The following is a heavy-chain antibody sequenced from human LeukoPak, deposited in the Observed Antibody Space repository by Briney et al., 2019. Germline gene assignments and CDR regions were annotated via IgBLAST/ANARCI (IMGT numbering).Heavy chain of an antibody. D-gene: IGHD6-13*01. J-gene: IGHJ4*02. CDR2: ISGSGGST. CDR1: GFTFSSYA. CDR3: AKDEWEGSSWP. Sequence: GGSLRLSCAASGFTFSSYAMSWDRQAPGKGLEWVSAISGSGGSTYYADSVKGRFTISRDNFKNTLYLQMNSLRAEDTAVYYCAKDEWEGSSWPWGQGTLVTVSS. V-gene: IGHV3-23*01.